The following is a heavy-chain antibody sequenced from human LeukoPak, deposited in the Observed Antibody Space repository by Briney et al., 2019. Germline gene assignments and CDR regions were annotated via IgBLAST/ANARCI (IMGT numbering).Heavy chain of an antibody. CDR1: GGSISGYF. Sequence: SETLSLTCTVSGGSISGYFWTWIRQPPGKGLEWIGYISYSGSTNYNPSLKSRVTISLDTSKNQFFLKLSSVTAADTALYYCARGNANWGQGTLVTVSS. CDR2: ISYSGST. V-gene: IGHV4-59*01. CDR3: ARGNAN. J-gene: IGHJ4*02.